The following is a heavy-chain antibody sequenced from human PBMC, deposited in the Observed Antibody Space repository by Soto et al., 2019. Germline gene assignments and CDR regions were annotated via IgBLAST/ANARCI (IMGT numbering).Heavy chain of an antibody. CDR3: ARALRDCISTSCYSPHYYYYYGMDV. J-gene: IGHJ6*02. CDR2: IWYDGSNK. V-gene: IGHV3-33*01. D-gene: IGHD2-2*01. CDR1: GFTFSSYG. Sequence: QVQLVESGGGVVQPGRSLRLSCAASGFTFSSYGMHWVRQAPGKGLEWVAVIWYDGSNKYYADSVKGRFTISRDNSKNTLYLQMNSLRAEDTAVYYCARALRDCISTSCYSPHYYYYYGMDVWGQGTTVTVSS.